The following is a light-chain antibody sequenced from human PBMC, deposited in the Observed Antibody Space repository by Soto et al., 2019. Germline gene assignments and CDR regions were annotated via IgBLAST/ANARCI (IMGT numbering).Light chain of an antibody. CDR1: QSITSY. Sequence: IEVTRARNARCASVGAQDKITCRASQSITSYLNWYQQKPGKAPTLLIYTASILQSGVPSRFSGSGSGTDFTLTISSLQPEDFATYYCQQSRSIPLTFGGGTKVDIK. CDR2: TAS. CDR3: QQSRSIPLT. V-gene: IGKV1-39*01. J-gene: IGKJ4*01.